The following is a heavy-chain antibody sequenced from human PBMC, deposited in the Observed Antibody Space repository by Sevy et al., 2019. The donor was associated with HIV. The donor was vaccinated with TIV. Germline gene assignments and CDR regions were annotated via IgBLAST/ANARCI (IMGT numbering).Heavy chain of an antibody. V-gene: IGHV3-9*01. Sequence: GGSLRLSCAASGFPFNDHAMHWVRQVPGKGLEWVSGISWNSRNIGYADSVKGRFTISRDNARHFVYLEMNSLRPEDTAFYYCAKDFNRGCDGVNGYSYYYYFYGLDVWGQGTTVTVSS. CDR2: ISWNSRNI. CDR1: GFPFNDHA. J-gene: IGHJ6*02. D-gene: IGHD2-21*01. CDR3: AKDFNRGCDGVNGYSYYYYFYGLDV.